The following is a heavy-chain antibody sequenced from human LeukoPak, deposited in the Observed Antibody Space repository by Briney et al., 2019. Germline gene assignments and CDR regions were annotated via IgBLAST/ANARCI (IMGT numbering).Heavy chain of an antibody. Sequence: SSETLSLTCTVSGGSISSSSYYWGWIRQPPGKGLEWIGSIYYSGSTYYNPSLKSRVTISVDTSKNQFSLKLSSVTAADTAVYYCARILVAGPPTDYWGQGTLVTVSS. CDR3: ARILVAGPPTDY. D-gene: IGHD6-19*01. CDR1: GGSISSSSYY. V-gene: IGHV4-39*07. J-gene: IGHJ4*02. CDR2: IYYSGST.